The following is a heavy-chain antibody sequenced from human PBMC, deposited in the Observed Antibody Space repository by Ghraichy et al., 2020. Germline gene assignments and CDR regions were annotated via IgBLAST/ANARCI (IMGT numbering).Heavy chain of an antibody. D-gene: IGHD3-22*01. CDR1: GFTVSSNY. CDR2: IYSGGST. V-gene: IGHV3-53*01. Sequence: GGSLRLSCAASGFTVSSNYMSWVRQAPGKGLEWVSVIYSGGSTYYADSVKGRFTISRDNSKNTLYLQMNSLRAEDTAVYYCARDVHVPYYYDSTNAFDIWGQGTMVTVSS. J-gene: IGHJ3*02. CDR3: ARDVHVPYYYDSTNAFDI.